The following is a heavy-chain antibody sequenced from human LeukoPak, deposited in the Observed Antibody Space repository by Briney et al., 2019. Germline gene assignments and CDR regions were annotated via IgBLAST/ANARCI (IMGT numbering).Heavy chain of an antibody. CDR2: IYYSGST. CDR1: GGSISSSSYY. D-gene: IGHD3-10*01. CDR3: ASPMVRGRSYDY. V-gene: IGHV4-39*01. Sequence: SETLSLTCTVSGGSISSSSYYWGWIRQPPGKGLEWIGSIYYSGSTYYNPSLKSRVTISVDTSKNQFSLKPSSVTAADTAVYYCASPMVRGRSYDYWGQGTLVTVSS. J-gene: IGHJ4*02.